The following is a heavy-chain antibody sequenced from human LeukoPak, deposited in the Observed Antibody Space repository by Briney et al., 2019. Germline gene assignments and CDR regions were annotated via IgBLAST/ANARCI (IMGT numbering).Heavy chain of an antibody. CDR2: IIPIFGTA. CDR1: GGTFSSYA. D-gene: IGHD5-18*01. J-gene: IGHJ6*02. V-gene: IGHV1-69*13. Sequence: SVKVSCKASGGTFSSYAISWVRQTPGQGLEWMGGIIPIFGTANYAQKFQGRVTITADESTSTAYMELSSLRSEDTAVYYCARDRGYRHYYYGMDVWGQGTTVTVSS. CDR3: ARDRGYRHYYYGMDV.